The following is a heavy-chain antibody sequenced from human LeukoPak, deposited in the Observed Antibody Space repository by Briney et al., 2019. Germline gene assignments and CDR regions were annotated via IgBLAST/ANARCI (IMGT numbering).Heavy chain of an antibody. CDR2: FSSSMSTK. V-gene: IGHV3-48*02. J-gene: IGHJ6*02. D-gene: IGHD1-1*01. CDR3: ARGYNYGPPNGMDV. CDR1: GFTFSRYR. Sequence: GGSLRLSCAPSGFTFSRYRMNWVRQAPGKGREWVSLFSSSMSTKYYADSVEGRFTISRENAKNSLYLQMNSLRDEDTAVYYCARGYNYGPPNGMDVWGQGTTVTVSS.